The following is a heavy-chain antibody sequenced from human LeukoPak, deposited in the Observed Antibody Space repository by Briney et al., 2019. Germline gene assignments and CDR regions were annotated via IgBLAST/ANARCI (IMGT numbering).Heavy chain of an antibody. V-gene: IGHV4-39*07. D-gene: IGHD3-22*01. CDR2: IYYSGST. CDR3: ARDIGSSGYYFDY. CDR1: GGSISSSSYY. J-gene: IGHJ4*02. Sequence: SETLSLTCTVSGGSISSSSYYWGWIRQPPGKGLEWIGSIYYSGSTYYNPSLKSRVTISVDTSKNQFSLKLSSVTAADTAVYYCARDIGSSGYYFDYWGQGTLVTVSS.